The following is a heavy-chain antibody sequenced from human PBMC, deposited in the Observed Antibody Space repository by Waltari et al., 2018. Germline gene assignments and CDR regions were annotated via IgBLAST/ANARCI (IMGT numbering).Heavy chain of an antibody. D-gene: IGHD3-3*01. Sequence: QLQLQESGPGLVKRSETLSFTCTVSGGSISSGSYYWGWIRQPPGKGLESIGYISYSGTTYYNLSLKSRVTMSVDTSRDQYSLSLRSVAAADTAVYYCARYYGNGEGWLDPWGQGTLVTVSS. CDR3: ARYYGNGEGWLDP. V-gene: IGHV4-39*07. CDR1: GGSISSGSYY. CDR2: ISYSGTT. J-gene: IGHJ5*02.